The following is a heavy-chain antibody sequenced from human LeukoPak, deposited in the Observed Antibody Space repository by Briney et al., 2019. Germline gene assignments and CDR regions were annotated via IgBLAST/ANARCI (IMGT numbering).Heavy chain of an antibody. J-gene: IGHJ5*02. V-gene: IGHV3-23*01. CDR1: GFTFSNYG. CDR2: ISGSGGST. Sequence: PGGSLRVSCAASGFTFSNYGMSWVCQAPGKGLEWVSGISGSGGSTYYADSVKGRFTISRDNSKNTLYLQMNSLRAEDTAVYYCARDLGAPWGQGTLVTVSS. CDR3: ARDLGAP. D-gene: IGHD4/OR15-4a*01.